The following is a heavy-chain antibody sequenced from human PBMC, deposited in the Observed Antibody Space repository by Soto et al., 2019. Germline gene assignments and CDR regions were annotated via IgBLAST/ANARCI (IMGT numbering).Heavy chain of an antibody. CDR2: ISGSGGNT. CDR1: GFTFSSHA. V-gene: IGHV3-23*01. Sequence: EVQLLESGGGLEQPGGSLRLSCAASGFTFSSHAMTWVRQAPGKGLEWVSSISGSGGNTYYADSVKGRFTISRDNSXRPXYLQMNSLRAEDTAVYYCAKGGCSGGNCSPNWFDPWGQGTLVTVSS. D-gene: IGHD2-15*01. CDR3: AKGGCSGGNCSPNWFDP. J-gene: IGHJ5*02.